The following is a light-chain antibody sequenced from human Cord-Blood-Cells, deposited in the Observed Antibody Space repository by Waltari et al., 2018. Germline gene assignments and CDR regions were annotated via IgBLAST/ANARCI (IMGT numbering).Light chain of an antibody. CDR2: QDS. V-gene: IGLV3-1*01. CDR1: KLGDKY. J-gene: IGLJ2*01. CDR3: QAWDSSTVV. Sequence: SYELTQPPSVSVSPGQTASITCSGDKLGDKYACWYQQKPGQSPVLVIYQDSQRPSGIPERFSGSNSWNTATLTISGTQAMDEADYYGQAWDSSTVVFGGGTKLTVL.